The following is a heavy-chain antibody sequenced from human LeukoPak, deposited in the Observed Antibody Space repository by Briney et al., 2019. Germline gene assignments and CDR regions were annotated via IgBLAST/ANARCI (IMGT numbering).Heavy chain of an antibody. J-gene: IGHJ6*02. CDR3: ARQHIVVVTAMGV. D-gene: IGHD2-21*02. V-gene: IGHV3-21*01. Sequence: KPGGSLRLSCAASGFTFSSYSMNWVRQAPGKGLEWVSSISSSSSYIYYADSVKGRFTISRDNAKNSLYLQMNSLRAEDTAVYYCARQHIVVVTAMGVWGQGTRSPSP. CDR2: ISSSSSYI. CDR1: GFTFSSYS.